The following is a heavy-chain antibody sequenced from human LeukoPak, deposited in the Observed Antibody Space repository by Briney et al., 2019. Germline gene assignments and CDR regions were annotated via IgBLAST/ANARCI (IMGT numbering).Heavy chain of an antibody. CDR3: AQGIMTTVTTDAFDL. Sequence: GGSLRHSCAASGLTFSTYGMHWVRQAPGKGLEWVALILFDGSNKYYADSVKGRFTISRDNSKNTLYLQMNSLRTDDTAVYYCAQGIMTTVTTDAFDLWGQGTMVTVSS. CDR1: GLTFSTYG. CDR2: ILFDGSNK. J-gene: IGHJ3*01. D-gene: IGHD4-17*01. V-gene: IGHV3-30*02.